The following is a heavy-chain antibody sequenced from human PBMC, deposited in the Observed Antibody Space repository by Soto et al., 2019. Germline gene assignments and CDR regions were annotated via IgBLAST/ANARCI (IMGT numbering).Heavy chain of an antibody. V-gene: IGHV3-23*01. CDR3: AKYGGLRFFDWSRNSFDT. CDR2: ISGGGNIT. J-gene: IGHJ1*01. Sequence: GGSLRLSCAASGFTFNRYGMSCVRQAPGKGLEWFSGISGGGNITHYADSVKGRFTISRDISKNTLYLQMNSLRAEETAVYHCAKYGGLRFFDWSRNSFDTWGQGTQVTVSS. D-gene: IGHD3-9*01. CDR1: GFTFNRYG.